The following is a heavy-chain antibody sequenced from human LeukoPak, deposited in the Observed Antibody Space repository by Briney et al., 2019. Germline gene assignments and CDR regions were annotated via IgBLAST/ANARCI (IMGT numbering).Heavy chain of an antibody. D-gene: IGHD2-2*01. CDR3: AKMPSSGYFDY. Sequence: GGSLRLSCAASGFTFSSYCMHWVRQPPGNGLEWVAVISYDGSNKYYADSVKGRFTISRDNSKNTLYLQMNSLRTEDTAVYYCAKMPSSGYFDYWGQGTLVTVSS. J-gene: IGHJ4*02. V-gene: IGHV3-30*18. CDR2: ISYDGSNK. CDR1: GFTFSSYC.